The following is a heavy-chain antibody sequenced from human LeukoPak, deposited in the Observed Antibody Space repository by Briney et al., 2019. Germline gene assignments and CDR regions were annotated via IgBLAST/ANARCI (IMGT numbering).Heavy chain of an antibody. CDR1: GDSVSSNSAA. V-gene: IGHV6-1*01. D-gene: IGHD3-10*01. Sequence: SQTLSLTCAIFGDSVSSNSAAWNWIRQSPSRGLEWLGRTYYRSKWYNDYAVSVKSRITINPDTSKNQFSLQLNSVTPEDTAVYYCARSWGSGSYYRSYYYYMDVWGKGTTVTISS. CDR2: TYYRSKWYN. CDR3: ARSWGSGSYYRSYYYYMDV. J-gene: IGHJ6*03.